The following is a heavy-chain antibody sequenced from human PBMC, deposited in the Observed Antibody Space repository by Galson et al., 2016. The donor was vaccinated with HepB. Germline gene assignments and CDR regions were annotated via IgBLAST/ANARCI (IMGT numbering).Heavy chain of an antibody. Sequence: CAISGDSVSSGSAAWNWIRQSPSRGLRWLGRTYYRSSWSYDYAASVRSRVSIDPDTSKNQFSLQLNSVTPEDTAVYYCARDYWYGGNYNVDYWGQGTPVTVSS. CDR3: ARDYWYGGNYNVDY. CDR2: TYYRSSWSY. V-gene: IGHV6-1*01. CDR1: GDSVSSGSAA. J-gene: IGHJ4*02. D-gene: IGHD4-23*01.